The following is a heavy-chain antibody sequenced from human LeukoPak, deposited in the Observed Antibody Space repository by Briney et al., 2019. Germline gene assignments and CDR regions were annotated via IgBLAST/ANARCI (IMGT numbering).Heavy chain of an antibody. Sequence: GGTLRLYCDASGFNFSSNSMNWVHQGPGKGLESVSSISSSSSYIYYADSVKGRFTISRDNAKNSLYLQMNSLRAEDTAVYYCAGGVAVDTGVDYWGQGTLVTVSS. CDR1: GFNFSSNS. V-gene: IGHV3-21*01. CDR2: ISSSSSYI. CDR3: AGGVAVDTGVDY. J-gene: IGHJ4*02. D-gene: IGHD5-18*01.